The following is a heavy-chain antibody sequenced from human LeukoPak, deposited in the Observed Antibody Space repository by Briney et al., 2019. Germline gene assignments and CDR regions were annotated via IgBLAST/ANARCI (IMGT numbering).Heavy chain of an antibody. J-gene: IGHJ4*02. CDR3: AKGADFWSGYYLHFDY. CDR1: GFTFSSYA. Sequence: PGESLRLSCAASGFTFSSYAMSWVRQAPGKGLEWVSAISGSGGSTYYADSVKGRFTISRDNSKNTLYLQMNSLRAEDTAVYYCAKGADFWSGYYLHFDYWGQGTLVTVSS. V-gene: IGHV3-23*01. CDR2: ISGSGGST. D-gene: IGHD3-3*01.